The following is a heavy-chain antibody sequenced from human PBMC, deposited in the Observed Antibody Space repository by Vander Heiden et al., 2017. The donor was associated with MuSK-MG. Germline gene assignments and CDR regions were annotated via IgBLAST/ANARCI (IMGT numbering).Heavy chain of an antibody. V-gene: IGHV5-51*03. CDR2: IYPGDSDT. Sequence: EVQLVQSGAEVKKRGESRKISCTGSGYSFTRYWSGRVRQMHGKGLEWMGIIYPGDSDTRYSPSFQGQVTISADKSISTAYLQWSSLKASDTAMYYCARGRSSSIPDAFDIWGQGTMVTVSS. CDR1: GYSFTRYW. J-gene: IGHJ3*02. CDR3: ARGRSSSIPDAFDI. D-gene: IGHD2-2*01.